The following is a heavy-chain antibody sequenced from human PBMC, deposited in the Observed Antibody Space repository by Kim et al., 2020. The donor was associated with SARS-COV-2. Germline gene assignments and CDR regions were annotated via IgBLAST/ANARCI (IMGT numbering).Heavy chain of an antibody. J-gene: IGHJ2*01. CDR1: GFTFSSYW. Sequence: GGSLRLSCAASGFTFSSYWMHWVRQAPGKGLVWVSRINSDGSSTSYADSVKGRFTISRDNAKNTLYLQMNSLRAEDTAVYYCARWKGRWYCSGGRCQISYWYFDLWGRATLVTVSS. CDR2: INSDGSST. D-gene: IGHD2-15*01. V-gene: IGHV3-74*01. CDR3: ARWKGRWYCSGGRCQISYWYFDL.